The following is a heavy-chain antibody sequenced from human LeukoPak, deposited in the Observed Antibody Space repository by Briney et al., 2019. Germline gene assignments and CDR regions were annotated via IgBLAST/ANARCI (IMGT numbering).Heavy chain of an antibody. Sequence: GGSLRLSCAASGFTFSSYWMSWVRQAPGKGLEWVANIKQDGSEKYYVDSEKGRFTISRDNAKNSLYLQMNSLRAEDTAVYYCARGGTTMAAPFDYWGQGTLVTVSS. CDR3: ARGGTTMAAPFDY. CDR2: IKQDGSEK. J-gene: IGHJ4*02. D-gene: IGHD3-10*01. CDR1: GFTFSSYW. V-gene: IGHV3-7*03.